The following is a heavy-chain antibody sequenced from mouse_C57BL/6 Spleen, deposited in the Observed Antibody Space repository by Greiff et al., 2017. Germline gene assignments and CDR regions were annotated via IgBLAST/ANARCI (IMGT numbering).Heavy chain of an antibody. J-gene: IGHJ1*03. CDR2: IHPSDSGT. Sequence: QVQLQQPGAELVKPGASVKVSCKASGYTFTSYWMHWVKQRPGQGLEWIGRIHPSDSGTNYNQKFKGKATLTVDKSSSTAYMQLSSLTSEDAAVYYCGVDGCSYDGYFDVWGTGTTVTVSS. V-gene: IGHV1-74*01. D-gene: IGHD1-1*02. CDR1: GYTFTSYW. CDR3: GVDGCSYDGYFDV.